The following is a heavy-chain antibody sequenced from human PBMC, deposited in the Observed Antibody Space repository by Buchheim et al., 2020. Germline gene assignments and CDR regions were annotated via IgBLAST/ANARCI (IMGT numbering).Heavy chain of an antibody. CDR2: IYSGDSDA. Sequence: EVQVVQSGPEAQKPGEYLRISCKGSGYSFSTYWIAWVRQMSGKGLELMGVIYSGDSDARYSPSFETRVTLSVDHFLNPAYLQWGSLMASETAIYYCARRAFDSDGHYGFDIWGQGT. V-gene: IGHV5-51*01. D-gene: IGHD3-22*01. J-gene: IGHJ3*02. CDR1: GYSFSTYW. CDR3: ARRAFDSDGHYGFDI.